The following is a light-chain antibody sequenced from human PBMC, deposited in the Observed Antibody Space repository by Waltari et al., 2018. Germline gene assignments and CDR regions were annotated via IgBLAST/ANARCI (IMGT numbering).Light chain of an antibody. CDR1: SSDVGGYNY. Sequence: QSALTQPPSASGSPGQSVTISCTGTSSDVGGYNYVSGYQQHPGKAPKFIIYEVSKRPSGVPDRFSGSKSGNTASLTVSGLRAEDEADYYCCSFAGSKWVFGGGTKLTVL. V-gene: IGLV2-8*01. J-gene: IGLJ3*02. CDR2: EVS. CDR3: CSFAGSKWV.